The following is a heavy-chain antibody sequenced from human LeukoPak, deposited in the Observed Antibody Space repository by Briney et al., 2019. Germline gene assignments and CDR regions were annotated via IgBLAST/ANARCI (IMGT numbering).Heavy chain of an antibody. CDR1: GGTFSSYA. J-gene: IGHJ4*02. CDR3: ARGRGRSGLYRDLGH. V-gene: IGHV1-69*05. Sequence: SAVTVSCKACGGTFSSYAISWLGPAPGRGLDGMGGIIPIFGTANYAQMLQARVTNITDDSTSTAYMELSSLGSEGTAVYYCARGRGRSGLYRDLGHGGQETLDRVPS. CDR2: IIPIFGTA. D-gene: IGHD3-10*01.